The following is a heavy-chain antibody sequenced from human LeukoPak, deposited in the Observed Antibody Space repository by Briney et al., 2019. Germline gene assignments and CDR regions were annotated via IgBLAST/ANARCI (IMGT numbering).Heavy chain of an antibody. V-gene: IGHV3-23*01. CDR3: ARRGNGDHVRVFDS. CDR2: ITGGDTIT. D-gene: IGHD4-17*01. Sequence: GGSLRLSCTASGFTFTNYAMTWVRQAPGKGLEWVSSITGGDTITSHADSVKGRFTISRDNSKSTLYLHMNSLRAEDTAVYYCARRGNGDHVRVFDSWGQGILVTVSS. CDR1: GFTFTNYA. J-gene: IGHJ5*01.